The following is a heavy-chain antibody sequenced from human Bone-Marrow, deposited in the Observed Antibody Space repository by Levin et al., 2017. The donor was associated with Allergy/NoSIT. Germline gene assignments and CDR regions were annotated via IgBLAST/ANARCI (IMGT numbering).Heavy chain of an antibody. CDR3: AEQHQWLRCLDF. V-gene: IGHV3-30*03. CDR1: GFTFNTYA. Sequence: PGGSLRLSCAAAGFTFNTYAMHWVRQAPGKGLEGVAQIPNDGHKINFADSVKGRFIISRDESKNTLYLQMSGLRPEDSAVYYCAEQHQWLRCLDFWGQGTLVTVSS. J-gene: IGHJ4*02. D-gene: IGHD5-12*01. CDR2: IPNDGHKI.